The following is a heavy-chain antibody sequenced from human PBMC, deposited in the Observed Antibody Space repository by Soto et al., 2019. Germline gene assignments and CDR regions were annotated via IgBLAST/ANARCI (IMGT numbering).Heavy chain of an antibody. CDR3: ARGTPSPLIVRSSRGPWIDS. CDR2: IYYSGST. CDR1: GGSISSYY. J-gene: IGHJ5*01. D-gene: IGHD2-15*01. V-gene: IGHV4-59*08. Sequence: SETLSLTCTVSGGSISSYYWSWIRQPPGKGLEWIGYIYYSGSTNYNPSLKSRVTISVDTSKNQFSLKLSSVTAADTAVYFCARGTPSPLIVRSSRGPWIDSPGQGPLVTVSS.